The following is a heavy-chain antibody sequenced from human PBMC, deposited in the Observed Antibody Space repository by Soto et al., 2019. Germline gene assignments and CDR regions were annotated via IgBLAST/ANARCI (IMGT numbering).Heavy chain of an antibody. Sequence: QVQLVQSGAEVKKPGSSVKVSCKASGGTFSSYAISWVRQAPGQGLEWMGGSIPIFGTANYAQKFQGRVRITADQSTSTAYMDLSSMRSEDTAVYYCARDLRAGYSSQFDPWGQGTLVTVSS. CDR1: GGTFSSYA. D-gene: IGHD6-13*01. J-gene: IGHJ5*02. CDR2: SIPIFGTA. CDR3: ARDLRAGYSSQFDP. V-gene: IGHV1-69*01.